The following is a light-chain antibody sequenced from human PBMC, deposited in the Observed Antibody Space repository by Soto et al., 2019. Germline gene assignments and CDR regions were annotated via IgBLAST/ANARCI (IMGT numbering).Light chain of an antibody. CDR2: DAS. CDR1: QDISNY. J-gene: IGKJ2*01. V-gene: IGKV1-33*01. Sequence: DVQMTQSPSSLSASVGDRVTITCQASQDISNYLNWYQQKPGKAPKLLIYDASNLGTGVPSRFSGSGSGTDFTFTISSLQPEDIATYYCQQCNDLPRTFGQGTKLEIK. CDR3: QQCNDLPRT.